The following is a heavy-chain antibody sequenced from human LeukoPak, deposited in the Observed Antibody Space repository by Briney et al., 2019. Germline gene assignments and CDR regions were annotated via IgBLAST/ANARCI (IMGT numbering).Heavy chain of an antibody. J-gene: IGHJ4*02. CDR1: GGSIISSSYY. D-gene: IGHD2-15*01. V-gene: IGHV4-39*07. Sequence: SETLSLTCTVSGGSIISSSYYWGWIRQPPGKGLEWIGSIYYSGSTYYNPSLKSRVTISVDTSKNQFSLKLSSVTAADTAVYYCAKSRNRFTLLTPFDYWGQGTLVTVSS. CDR3: AKSRNRFTLLTPFDY. CDR2: IYYSGST.